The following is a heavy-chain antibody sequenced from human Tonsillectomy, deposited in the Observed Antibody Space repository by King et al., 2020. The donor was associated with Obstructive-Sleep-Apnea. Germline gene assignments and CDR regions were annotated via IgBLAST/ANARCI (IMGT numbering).Heavy chain of an antibody. J-gene: IGHJ4*02. CDR2: ISWDSDSI. Sequence: VQLVESGGGLVQPGRSLRLSCAASGFTFDDYAIHWVRQTPGKGLEWVSGISWDSDSIGYAASVKGRFTISRDNAKNSLYLQMNSLRPEDTALYYCAKDTLTGYTYGRGFDYWGQGTLVTVSS. D-gene: IGHD5-18*01. V-gene: IGHV3-9*01. CDR3: AKDTLTGYTYGRGFDY. CDR1: GFTFDDYA.